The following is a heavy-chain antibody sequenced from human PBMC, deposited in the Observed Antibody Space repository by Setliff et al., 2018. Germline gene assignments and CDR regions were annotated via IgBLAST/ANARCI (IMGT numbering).Heavy chain of an antibody. CDR2: INPSGGST. J-gene: IGHJ3*02. V-gene: IGHV1-46*01. CDR3: AISTIFGVVSPTPDAFDI. D-gene: IGHD3-3*01. CDR1: GYTFTGYY. Sequence: ASVKVSCKASGYTFTGYYMHWVRQAPGQGLEWMGIINPSGGSTSYAQKFQGRVTITADKSTSTAYMELSSLRSEDTAVYYCAISTIFGVVSPTPDAFDIWGQGTMVTVSS.